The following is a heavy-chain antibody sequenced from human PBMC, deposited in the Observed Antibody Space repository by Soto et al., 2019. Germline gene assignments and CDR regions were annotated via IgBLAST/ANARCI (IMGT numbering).Heavy chain of an antibody. D-gene: IGHD6-19*01. J-gene: IGHJ3*02. V-gene: IGHV3-23*01. CDR1: GFTFSSYA. Sequence: EVPLLESGGGLVQPGGSLRLSFAASGFTFSSYAMSWVRQAPGKGLEWVSAISGIGGTTYYADSVKGRFTFSRDNPKNTLYLQMNSLRAEDTAVYYCAKTANGWFSAFDIWGQGTMVTVSS. CDR3: AKTANGWFSAFDI. CDR2: ISGIGGTT.